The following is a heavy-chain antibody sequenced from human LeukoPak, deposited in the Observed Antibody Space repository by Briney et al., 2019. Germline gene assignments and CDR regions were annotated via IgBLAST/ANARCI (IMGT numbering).Heavy chain of an antibody. CDR2: ISYDGSNK. D-gene: IGHD6-13*01. J-gene: IGHJ3*02. V-gene: IGHV3-30*04. Sequence: PGGSLRLSCAASGFTFSSYAMHWVRQAPGKGLEWVAVISYDGSNKYYADSVKGRFTISRDNSKNTLYLQMNSLRAEDTAVYYCAKDYSSSWYVNAFDIWGQGTMVTVSS. CDR1: GFTFSSYA. CDR3: AKDYSSSWYVNAFDI.